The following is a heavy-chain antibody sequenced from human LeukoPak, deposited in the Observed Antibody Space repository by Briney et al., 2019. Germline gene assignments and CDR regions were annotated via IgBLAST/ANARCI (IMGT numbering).Heavy chain of an antibody. CDR3: ANQRGGF. V-gene: IGHV3-23*01. CDR2: ISGTAENT. J-gene: IGHJ4*02. CDR1: GFIFSSYP. Sequence: PGGSLTLSCAASGFIFSSYPMSWVRQAPGKGLEWVSAISGTAENTYYADSVRGRFSISRDNSRNTVHLQMNSLRPEDTAVYYCANQRGGFWGQGTLVTVSS. D-gene: IGHD3-10*01.